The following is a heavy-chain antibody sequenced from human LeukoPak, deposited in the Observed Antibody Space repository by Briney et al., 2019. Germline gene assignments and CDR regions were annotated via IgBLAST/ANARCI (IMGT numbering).Heavy chain of an antibody. D-gene: IGHD1-1*01. CDR1: GGPLSAYY. CDR2: IYDNGNT. Sequence: SETLSLTCTVSGGPLSAYYWTWVRQPPGKGLEWIGYIYDNGNTNYNPSLKSRVTISVDTSKNQFSLKLSSVTAADTAVYYCATGETGSTLGGYWGQGTLVTVSS. V-gene: IGHV4-59*03. CDR3: ATGETGSTLGGY. J-gene: IGHJ4*02.